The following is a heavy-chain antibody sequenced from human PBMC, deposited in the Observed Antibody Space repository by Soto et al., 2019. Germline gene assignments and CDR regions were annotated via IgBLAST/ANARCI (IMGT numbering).Heavy chain of an antibody. CDR3: ARERYQVIPYGMDV. Sequence: ASVKVSCKASGYTFTGYYVHWVREAPGQGLEWMGWINPETGATSYAQKFQGRVTLSRDTSINTAYLELSSLRFDDAAVYFCARERYQVIPYGMDVWGQGTTVTVSS. CDR2: INPETGAT. D-gene: IGHD2-2*01. V-gene: IGHV1-2*02. J-gene: IGHJ6*02. CDR1: GYTFTGYY.